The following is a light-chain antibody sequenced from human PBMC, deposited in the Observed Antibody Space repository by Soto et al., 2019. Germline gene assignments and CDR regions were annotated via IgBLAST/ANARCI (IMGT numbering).Light chain of an antibody. CDR2: DAS. CDR3: QVRTNWSIA. V-gene: IGKV3-11*01. J-gene: IGKJ5*01. Sequence: VVTQAPATLSLSPGERATLSCRASQSVSSYLAWYQQKPGQAPRLLIYDASNRATGIPARFSGTGSGTDFTLTINNLEPEDFAVYYCQVRTNWSIAFGRGTLLEVK. CDR1: QSVSSY.